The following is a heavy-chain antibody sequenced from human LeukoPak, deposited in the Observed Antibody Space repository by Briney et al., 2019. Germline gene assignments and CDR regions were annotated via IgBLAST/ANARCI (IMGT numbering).Heavy chain of an antibody. J-gene: IGHJ4*02. CDR3: AREKYGDYHALDY. Sequence: QTLSLTCAISGDRVSSNSVAWNWIRQSPSRGLEWLGRTYYSSKWYNDYAVSVKSRIIINADTSKKQFSLHLKSVTPEDTAVYYCAREKYGDYHALDYWGQGTLVTVSS. CDR2: TYYSSKWYN. V-gene: IGHV6-1*01. D-gene: IGHD4-17*01. CDR1: GDRVSSNSVA.